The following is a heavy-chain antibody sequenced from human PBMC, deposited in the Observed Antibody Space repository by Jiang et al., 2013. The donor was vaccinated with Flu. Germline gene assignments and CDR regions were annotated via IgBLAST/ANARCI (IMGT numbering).Heavy chain of an antibody. CDR2: LVVVVVYI. Sequence: LRLVLCSLWIHFSSYSMNWVRRLQGRGWSGSHPLVVVVVYIYYADSVKGRFTISRDNAKNSLYLQMNSLRAEDTAVYYCARALPYSSGWPAFDIWGQGTMVTVSS. CDR3: ARALPYSSGWPAFDI. V-gene: IGHV3-21*01. CDR1: IHFSSYS. J-gene: IGHJ3*02. D-gene: IGHD6-19*01.